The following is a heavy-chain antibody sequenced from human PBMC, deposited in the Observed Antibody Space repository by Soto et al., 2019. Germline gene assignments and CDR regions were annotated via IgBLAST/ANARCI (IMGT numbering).Heavy chain of an antibody. V-gene: IGHV4-59*01. Sequence: SETLSLTCTVSGGSISSYYWSWIRQPPGKGLEWIGYIYYSGSTNYNPSLKSRVTISVDTSKNQFSLKLSSVTAADTAVYYCARELRDRLPAAIEGWFDPWGQGTLVTVSS. CDR1: GGSISSYY. CDR3: ARELRDRLPAAIEGWFDP. D-gene: IGHD2-2*01. CDR2: IYYSGST. J-gene: IGHJ5*02.